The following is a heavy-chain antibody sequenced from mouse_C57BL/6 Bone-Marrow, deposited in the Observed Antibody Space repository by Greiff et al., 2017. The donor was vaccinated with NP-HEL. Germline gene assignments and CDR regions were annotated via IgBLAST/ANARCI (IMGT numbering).Heavy chain of an antibody. CDR2: IDPNSGGT. V-gene: IGHV1-72*01. J-gene: IGHJ1*03. Sequence: QVQLQQPGAELVKPGASVKLSCKASGYTFTSYWMHWVKQRPGRGLEWIGRIDPNSGGTKYNEKFKSKATLTIDTPSSTAYMQLSSLTSEDSAVYYCARSRVYDYDWDFDVWGTGTTVTVSS. CDR3: ARSRVYDYDWDFDV. CDR1: GYTFTSYW. D-gene: IGHD2-4*01.